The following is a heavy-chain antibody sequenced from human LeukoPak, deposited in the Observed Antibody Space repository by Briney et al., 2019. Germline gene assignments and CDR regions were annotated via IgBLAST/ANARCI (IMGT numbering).Heavy chain of an antibody. CDR3: ANFQTVGVKPFEH. D-gene: IGHD1-26*01. Sequence: GGSLRLSCAGSGFTFSTDGMNWVRQAPGKGLEWVSSISPDSIFIYQADSVKGRFTTSRDNAKNSLYLQMESLRVEDTAVYYCANFQTVGVKPFEHWGQGTLVTVSS. CDR1: GFTFSTDG. CDR2: ISPDSIFI. V-gene: IGHV3-21*01. J-gene: IGHJ5*02.